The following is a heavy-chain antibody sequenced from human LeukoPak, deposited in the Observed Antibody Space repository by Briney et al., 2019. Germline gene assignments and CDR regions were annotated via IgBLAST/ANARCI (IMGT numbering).Heavy chain of an antibody. CDR2: ISWNSGSI. Sequence: GGSLRLSCAASGFTFDDYSMHWVRQPPGKGLEWVSGISWNSGSIGYADSVKGRFTISRDNAKNSLYLQMNSLRAEATALYYWAKDIVVVPATIIPDAFDISGQGKMVTVSS. D-gene: IGHD2-2*01. CDR1: GFTFDDYS. CDR3: AKDIVVVPATIIPDAFDI. V-gene: IGHV3-9*01. J-gene: IGHJ3*02.